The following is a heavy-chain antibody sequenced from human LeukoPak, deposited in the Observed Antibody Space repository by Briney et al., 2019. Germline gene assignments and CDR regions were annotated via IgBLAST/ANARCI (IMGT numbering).Heavy chain of an antibody. Sequence: GGSLRLSCAASGFTFSSYAMSWVRQAPGKGLEWVSAISGSGGSTYYADSVKGRLSISRDNSKNTLYLQMNSLRTEDTAVYYCAKRDGYNSGPFDYWGQGTLVTVSS. D-gene: IGHD5-24*01. V-gene: IGHV3-23*01. CDR3: AKRDGYNSGPFDY. CDR1: GFTFSSYA. J-gene: IGHJ4*02. CDR2: ISGSGGST.